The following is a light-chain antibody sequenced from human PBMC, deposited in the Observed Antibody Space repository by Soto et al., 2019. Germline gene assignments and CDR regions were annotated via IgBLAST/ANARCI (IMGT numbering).Light chain of an antibody. CDR1: QSISSW. Sequence: DIQMTQSPSTLSASVGDRVTITCRASQSISSWLAWYQQKPGKAPKLLIYDASSLESGVPSRFSGSGSGTEFTLTISSLQPDDFATYDCQQYNSYPVTFGQGTNLEIK. J-gene: IGKJ2*01. V-gene: IGKV1-5*01. CDR3: QQYNSYPVT. CDR2: DAS.